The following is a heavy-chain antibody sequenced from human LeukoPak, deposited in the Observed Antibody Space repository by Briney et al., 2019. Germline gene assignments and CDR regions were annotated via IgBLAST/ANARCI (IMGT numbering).Heavy chain of an antibody. Sequence: GGSLRLSCAASGFTFSSYAMSWVRQAPGKGLEWVSAISGSGGSTYYADSVKGRFTISRDNSKNTLYLQMNSLRAEDTAVYYCAKDDFGVVIPTGYYGMDVWGQGTTVTVSS. D-gene: IGHD3-3*01. CDR2: ISGSGGST. CDR1: GFTFSSYA. CDR3: AKDDFGVVIPTGYYGMDV. J-gene: IGHJ6*02. V-gene: IGHV3-23*01.